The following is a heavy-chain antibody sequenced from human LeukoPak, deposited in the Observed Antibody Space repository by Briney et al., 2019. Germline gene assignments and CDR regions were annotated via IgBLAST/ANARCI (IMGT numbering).Heavy chain of an antibody. V-gene: IGHV1-2*02. D-gene: IGHD6-13*01. Sequence: GASVKVSCQASGYTLTRYYMHGVRQAAAQRVAGMGWSNPNSGGTNYAQKFQGRVTMTRDTSISTAYMELSRLRSDDTAVYYCARPREIAAAGSLINWFGPWGQGTLVTVSS. CDR2: SNPNSGGT. J-gene: IGHJ5*02. CDR3: ARPREIAAAGSLINWFGP. CDR1: GYTLTRYY.